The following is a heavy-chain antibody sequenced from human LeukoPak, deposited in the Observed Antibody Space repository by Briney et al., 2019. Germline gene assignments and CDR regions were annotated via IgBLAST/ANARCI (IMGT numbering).Heavy chain of an antibody. CDR1: GFTFSDYY. Sequence: GGSLRLSCAASGFTFSDYYMSWIRQAPGKGLEWVSYISSSGSTIYYADSVKGRFTISRDNAKNSLYLQMNGLRAEDTAVYYCARSRYGSGSYYYYGMDVWGQGTTVTVSS. J-gene: IGHJ6*02. CDR2: ISSSGSTI. CDR3: ARSRYGSGSYYYYGMDV. D-gene: IGHD3-10*01. V-gene: IGHV3-11*01.